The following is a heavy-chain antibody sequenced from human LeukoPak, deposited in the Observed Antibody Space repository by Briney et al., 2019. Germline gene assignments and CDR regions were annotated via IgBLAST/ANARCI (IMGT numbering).Heavy chain of an antibody. J-gene: IGHJ4*02. D-gene: IGHD1-26*01. CDR1: GFTFSDHY. CDR3: ARVRWDLLDY. CDR2: TRNKANSYTT. V-gene: IGHV3-72*01. Sequence: GGSLRLSCAASGFTFSDHYMDWVRQAPGKWLEWVGRTRNKANSYTTEYAASVKGRFTISRDDSKNSLYLQMNSLKTEDTAVYYCARVRWDLLDYWGQGTLVTVSS.